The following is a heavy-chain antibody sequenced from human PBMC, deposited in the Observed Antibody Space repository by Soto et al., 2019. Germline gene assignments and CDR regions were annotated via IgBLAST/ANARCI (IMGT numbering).Heavy chain of an antibody. CDR3: ARGGDIVVVVAIDY. J-gene: IGHJ4*02. Sequence: GGSLRLSCAASGFTFSSYSMNWVRQAPGKGLEWVSSISSSSSYIYYADSVKGRFTISRDNAKNSLYLQMNSLRAEDTAVYYCARGGDIVVVVAIDYWGQGTLVTVSS. V-gene: IGHV3-21*01. CDR1: GFTFSSYS. CDR2: ISSSSSYI. D-gene: IGHD2-15*01.